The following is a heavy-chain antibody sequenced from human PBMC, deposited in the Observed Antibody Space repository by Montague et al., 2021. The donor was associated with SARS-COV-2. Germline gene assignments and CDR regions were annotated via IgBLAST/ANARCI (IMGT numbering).Heavy chain of an antibody. D-gene: IGHD2-15*01. CDR1: GGSISSSNYY. CDR2: MYYSGST. J-gene: IGHJ6*02. Sequence: SETLSLTCTVSGGSISSSNYYWGWICQPTGKGLEWIGNMYYSGSTYYNPSLKSRVTISIDKSKNQFSLKLSSVTAADTAVYYCARDDIVLQGVTRGMDVWGQGTTVTVSS. V-gene: IGHV4-39*07. CDR3: ARDDIVLQGVTRGMDV.